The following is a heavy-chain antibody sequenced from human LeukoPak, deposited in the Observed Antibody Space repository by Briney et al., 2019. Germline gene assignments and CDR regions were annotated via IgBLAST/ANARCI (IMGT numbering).Heavy chain of an antibody. CDR2: IRSKAYGETA. CDR1: GFTFGDYA. Sequence: PGVSLRLSCTASGFTFGDYAMSWIRQAPGKGLEWVGFIRSKAYGETADYAASVKGRFTISRDDSKAIAYLLMNSLRTEDTAVYHCTRDRGAYNLYDYWGQGTLVTVSS. V-gene: IGHV3-49*03. J-gene: IGHJ4*02. CDR3: TRDRGAYNLYDY. D-gene: IGHD1-1*01.